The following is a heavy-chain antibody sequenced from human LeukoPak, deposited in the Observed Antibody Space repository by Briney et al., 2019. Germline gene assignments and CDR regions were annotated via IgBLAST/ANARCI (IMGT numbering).Heavy chain of an antibody. J-gene: IGHJ5*02. CDR1: GFTVSSNY. CDR2: IYSGGST. V-gene: IGHV3-53*01. Sequence: GGSLSLSCAVSGFTVSSNYMSWVRQAPGEGLEWVSVIYSGGSTYYADSVKGRFTISRDNSKNTLYLQMNSLRAEDTAVYYCAREVGYYDSSGYYSADWFDPWGQGTLVTVSS. CDR3: AREVGYYDSSGYYSADWFDP. D-gene: IGHD3-22*01.